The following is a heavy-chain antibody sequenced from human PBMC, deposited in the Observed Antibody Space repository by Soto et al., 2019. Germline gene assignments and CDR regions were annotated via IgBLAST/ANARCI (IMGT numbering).Heavy chain of an antibody. J-gene: IGHJ6*02. CDR2: IYSGGST. Sequence: GGSLRLSCAASGFTVSSNYMSWVRQAPGKGLEWVSVIYSGGSTYYADSVKGRFTISRDNFKNTLYLQMNSLRAEDTAVYYCARGNSDDFWSGYMGMDVWGQGTTVTVSS. V-gene: IGHV3-53*01. D-gene: IGHD3-3*01. CDR1: GFTVSSNY. CDR3: ARGNSDDFWSGYMGMDV.